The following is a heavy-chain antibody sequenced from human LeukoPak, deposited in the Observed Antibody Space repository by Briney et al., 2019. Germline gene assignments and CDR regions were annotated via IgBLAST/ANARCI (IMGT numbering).Heavy chain of an antibody. Sequence: SETLSLTCTVSGGSLSSYYWSWIRQPAGKGLEWIGRIYTSGGTNYNPSLKSRVTMSVDTSKNQFSLKLNSVTAADTAVYYCAREGYRWGLEDWGQGTLVTVSS. D-gene: IGHD3-16*01. CDR3: AREGYRWGLED. V-gene: IGHV4-4*07. CDR1: GGSLSSYY. CDR2: IYTSGGT. J-gene: IGHJ4*02.